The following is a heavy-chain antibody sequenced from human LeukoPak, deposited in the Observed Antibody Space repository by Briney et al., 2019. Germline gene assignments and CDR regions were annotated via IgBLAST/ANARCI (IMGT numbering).Heavy chain of an antibody. CDR1: GFTVSSNY. D-gene: IGHD3-9*01. V-gene: IGHV3-66*01. J-gene: IGHJ4*02. Sequence: GGSLRLSCAASGFTVSSNYMSWVRQAPGKGLEWVSVIYSGGSTYYADSVKGRFTISRDNSKNTLYLQMNSLRAEDTAVYYCARAEVLDWSFDYWGQGTLVTVSS. CDR3: ARAEVLDWSFDY. CDR2: IYSGGST.